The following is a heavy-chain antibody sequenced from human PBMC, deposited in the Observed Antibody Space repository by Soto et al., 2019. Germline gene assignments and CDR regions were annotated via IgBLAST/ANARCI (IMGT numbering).Heavy chain of an antibody. J-gene: IGHJ4*02. CDR3: ARESLWFGELLPYFDY. CDR2: INAGNGNT. D-gene: IGHD3-10*01. Sequence: ASVKVSCKASGYTFTSFAIHWVRQAPGQRLEWMGWINAGNGNTKYSQKFQGRVTITRDTSANTAYMELRSLRSEDTAVYYCARESLWFGELLPYFDYWGQGALVTVSS. CDR1: GYTFTSFA. V-gene: IGHV1-3*01.